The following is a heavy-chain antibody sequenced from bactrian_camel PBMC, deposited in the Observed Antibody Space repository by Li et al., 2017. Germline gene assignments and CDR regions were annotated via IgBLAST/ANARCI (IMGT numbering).Heavy chain of an antibody. CDR1: GDNAEGYS. V-gene: IGHV3S53*01. Sequence: HVQLVESGGGSVQSGGSLRLSCTASGDNAEGYSMAWFRQVSGKKREGVAGIDIMGSTGYADSVKGRFTISQDNAKNAVYLQMNNLKPEDTGTYYCNIGLCGTWSPGQDNYWGQGTQVTVS. CDR2: IDIMGST. J-gene: IGHJ4*01. D-gene: IGHD2*01. CDR3: NIGLCGTWSPGQDNY.